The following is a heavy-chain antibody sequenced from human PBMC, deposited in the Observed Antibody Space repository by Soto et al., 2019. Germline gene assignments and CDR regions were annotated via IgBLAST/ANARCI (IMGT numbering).Heavy chain of an antibody. CDR3: AKEENQHYDLDH. J-gene: IGHJ3*01. Sequence: QVQLVESGGGVVQPGGSLRLSCVGSGFNFANFGIQWIRQAPGKGLEWVAIISRDGRGEAFADSVKGRFAISKDNSKNTVYPQLTGLRSDETAVYYCAKEENQHYDLDHWGQGKMVTVS. D-gene: IGHD3-3*01. CDR1: GFNFANFG. CDR2: ISRDGRGE. V-gene: IGHV3-30*18.